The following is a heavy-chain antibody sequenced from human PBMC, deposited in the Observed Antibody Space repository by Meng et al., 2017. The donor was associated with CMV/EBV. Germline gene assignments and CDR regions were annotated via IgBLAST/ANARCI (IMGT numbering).Heavy chain of an antibody. J-gene: IGHJ6*02. Sequence: GESLKISCAASGFTFSSYSMNWVRQAPGKGLEWVSSISSSSSYIYYADSVKGRFTISRDNAKNSLYLQMNSLRAEDTAVYYCARVGGGVVPAAIVTTNYYYYGMDVWGQGTTVTVSS. V-gene: IGHV3-21*01. CDR2: ISSSSSYI. CDR3: ARVGGGVVPAAIVTTNYYYYGMDV. D-gene: IGHD2-2*01. CDR1: GFTFSSYS.